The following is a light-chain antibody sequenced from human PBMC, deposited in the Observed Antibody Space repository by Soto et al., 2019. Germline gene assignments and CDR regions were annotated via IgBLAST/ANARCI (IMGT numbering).Light chain of an antibody. J-gene: IGKJ4*01. V-gene: IGKV3-11*01. CDR1: QSISTY. CDR3: QQRRNWPPLT. CDR2: DAS. Sequence: EVVLTQSPATLSLSPGERATLSCTASQSISTYLTGYQHQHGQAPSLLIYDASRRAPGIPARFSGSGSGTEYTLTISSLEHEDFAVYYCQQRRNWPPLTFGGGTKLEIK.